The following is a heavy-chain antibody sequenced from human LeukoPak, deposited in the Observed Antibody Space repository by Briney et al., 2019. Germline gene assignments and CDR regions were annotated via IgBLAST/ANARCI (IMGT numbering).Heavy chain of an antibody. V-gene: IGHV4-34*01. CDR2: INHSGST. J-gene: IGHJ4*02. CDR1: GGSFSGYY. CDR3: ARDIYSSGCSGL. Sequence: SETLSLTCAVYGGSFSGYYWSWIRQPPGKGLEWIGEINHSGSTNYNPSLKRRVTISVDTSKNQFSLKLSSVTAADTAVYYCARDIYSSGCSGLWGQGTLVTVSS. D-gene: IGHD6-19*01.